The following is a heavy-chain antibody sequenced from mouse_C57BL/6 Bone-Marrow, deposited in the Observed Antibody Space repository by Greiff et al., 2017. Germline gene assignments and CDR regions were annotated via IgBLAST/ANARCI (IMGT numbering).Heavy chain of an antibody. CDR2: VYPYNGGT. Sequence: EVQLQQSGPVLVKPGPSVKISCKASGFSFTDYYMHWVQQSHGKSLEWIGLVYPYNGGTSYNQKFQGKATLTVATSSSTAYMVLNSLTSEDSAVYYCARGRYECFFAYWGQGTLVTVSA. CDR1: GFSFTDYY. D-gene: IGHD2-3*01. J-gene: IGHJ3*01. V-gene: IGHV1-36*01. CDR3: ARGRYECFFAY.